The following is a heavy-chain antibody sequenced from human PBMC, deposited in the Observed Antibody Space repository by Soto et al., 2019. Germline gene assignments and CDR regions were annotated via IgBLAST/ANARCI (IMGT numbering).Heavy chain of an antibody. Sequence: XGSLILSCAASGFTFSSYWMSWVRQAPGKGLDWVANIKQDGSEKYYVDSVKGRFTISRDNAKNSLYLQMNSLRAEDTAVYYCARSAHSDAFDIWGQGTMVTVSS. J-gene: IGHJ3*02. CDR2: IKQDGSEK. V-gene: IGHV3-7*03. CDR1: GFTFSSYW. CDR3: ARSAHSDAFDI. D-gene: IGHD6-25*01.